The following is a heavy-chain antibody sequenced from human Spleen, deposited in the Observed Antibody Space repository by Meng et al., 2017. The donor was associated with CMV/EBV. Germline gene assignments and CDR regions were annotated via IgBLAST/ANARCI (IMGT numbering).Heavy chain of an antibody. Sequence: GESLKISCAASGFTFSDYAMYWVRQAPGKGLEWVALISYDGTGNYYADSVKGRFTISRDNSKNTLYLQKNSLRAEDTAMYYCALDRGVVLMVYGDALEIWGHGTLVTVSS. J-gene: IGHJ3*02. CDR2: ISYDGTGN. CDR1: GFTFSDYA. D-gene: IGHD2-8*01. CDR3: ALDRGVVLMVYGDALEI. V-gene: IGHV3-30*04.